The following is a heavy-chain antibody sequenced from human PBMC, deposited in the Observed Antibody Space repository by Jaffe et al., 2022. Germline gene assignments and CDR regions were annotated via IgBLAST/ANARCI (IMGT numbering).Heavy chain of an antibody. CDR3: ARVRGYYGSGYYFDY. CDR2: INHSGST. J-gene: IGHJ4*02. Sequence: QVQLQQWGAGLLKPSETLSLTCAVYGGSFSGYYWSWIRQPPGKGLEWIGEINHSGSTNYNPSLKSRVTISVDTSKNQFSLKLSSVTAADTAVYYCARVRGYYGSGYYFDYWGQGTLVTVSS. D-gene: IGHD3-10*01. CDR1: GGSFSGYY. V-gene: IGHV4-34*01.